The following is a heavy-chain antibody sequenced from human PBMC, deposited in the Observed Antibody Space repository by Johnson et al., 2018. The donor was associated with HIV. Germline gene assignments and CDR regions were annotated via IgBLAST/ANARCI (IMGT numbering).Heavy chain of an antibody. CDR2: IKQDGSEK. J-gene: IGHJ3*02. D-gene: IGHD3-22*01. Sequence: EQLVESGGGLVQPGGSLRLSCAASGFTFSSYWMSWVRQAPGKGLEWVANIKQDGSEKYYVDSVKGRFTISRDNAKNTLYLQMNSLRAEDTAVYYCARGGYYDSSGSAFDIWGQGTMVTVSS. CDR1: GFTFSSYW. V-gene: IGHV3-7*02. CDR3: ARGGYYDSSGSAFDI.